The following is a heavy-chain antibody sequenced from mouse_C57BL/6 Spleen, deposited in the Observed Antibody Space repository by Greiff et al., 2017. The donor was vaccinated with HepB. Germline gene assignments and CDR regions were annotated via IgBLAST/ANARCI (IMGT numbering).Heavy chain of an antibody. D-gene: IGHD4-1*01. J-gene: IGHJ4*01. Sequence: EVQLQQSGAELVKPGASVKLSCTASGFNIKDYYMHWVKQRPEQGLEWIGRIDPEDGKTKYAPKFQGKATITADTSSNTAYLQLSSLTSEDTAVYYCAPTGTEYAMDYWGQGTSVTVSS. V-gene: IGHV14-2*01. CDR1: GFNIKDYY. CDR3: APTGTEYAMDY. CDR2: IDPEDGKT.